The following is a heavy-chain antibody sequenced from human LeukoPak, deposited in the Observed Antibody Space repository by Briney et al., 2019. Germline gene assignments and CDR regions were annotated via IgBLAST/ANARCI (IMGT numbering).Heavy chain of an antibody. V-gene: IGHV3-48*01. Sequence: GGSLRLPCAASGFTFSSYSMNWVRQAPGKGLEWVSYISSSSGTIYYADSVKGRFTISRDNAKNSLYLQMNSLRAEDTAVYYCAREQDLDYWGQGTLVTVSS. CDR1: GFTFSSYS. J-gene: IGHJ4*02. CDR3: AREQDLDY. CDR2: ISSSSGTI.